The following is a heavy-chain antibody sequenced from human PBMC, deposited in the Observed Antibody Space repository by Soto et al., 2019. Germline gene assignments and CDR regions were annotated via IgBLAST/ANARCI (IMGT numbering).Heavy chain of an antibody. D-gene: IGHD4-17*01. V-gene: IGHV3-11*06. CDR3: ARDNGEGYFDL. CDR1: GFTFSDYY. J-gene: IGHJ2*01. CDR2: ISGSSSYT. Sequence: QVQLVESGGGLVMPGGSLRLSCAASGFTFSDYYMNWIRQAPGKGLEWVSYISGSSSYTNYADSVRGRFTISRDNAKNSLYLQMNSLRAEETAVYYCARDNGEGYFDLWGRGTLVTVSS.